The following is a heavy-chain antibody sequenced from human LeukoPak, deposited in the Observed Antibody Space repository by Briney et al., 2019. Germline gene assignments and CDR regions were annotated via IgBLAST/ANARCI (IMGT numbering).Heavy chain of an antibody. CDR3: ASSDDSRGFYFDY. CDR1: GYTFTSYA. J-gene: IGHJ4*02. V-gene: IGHV1-69*13. D-gene: IGHD3-22*01. CDR2: IIPIFGTA. Sequence: ASVKVSCKASGYTFTSYAMNWVRQAPGQGLEWMGGIIPIFGTANYAQKFQGRVTITADESTSTAYMELSSLRSEDTAVYYCASSDDSRGFYFDYWGQGTLVTVSS.